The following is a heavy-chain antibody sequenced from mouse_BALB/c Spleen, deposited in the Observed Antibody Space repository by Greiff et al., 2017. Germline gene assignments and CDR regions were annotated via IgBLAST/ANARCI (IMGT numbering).Heavy chain of an antibody. J-gene: IGHJ3*01. V-gene: IGHV1-9*01. D-gene: IGHD2-2*01. CDR1: GYTFSSYW. Sequence: VQLQQSGAELMKPGASVKISCTATGYTFSSYWISWVSQTPGHGLEWIGEILPGSGSTYYNEKFKGKATFTADTSSNTAYMQLSSLTSEDSAVDYCARTYGYDSAWFAYWGQGTLVTVSA. CDR3: ARTYGYDSAWFAY. CDR2: ILPGSGST.